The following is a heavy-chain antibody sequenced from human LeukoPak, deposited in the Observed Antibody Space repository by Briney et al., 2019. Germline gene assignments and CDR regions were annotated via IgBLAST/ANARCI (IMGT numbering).Heavy chain of an antibody. CDR2: INPSGGST. Sequence: ASVKVSCKASGYTFTGYYMHWVRQAPGQGLEWMGIINPSGGSTSYAQKLQGRVTMTTDTSTSTAYMELRSLRSDDTAVYYCARAEPYYYDSSGYPYYFDYWGQGTLVTVSP. V-gene: IGHV1-46*01. J-gene: IGHJ4*02. D-gene: IGHD3-22*01. CDR1: GYTFTGYY. CDR3: ARAEPYYYDSSGYPYYFDY.